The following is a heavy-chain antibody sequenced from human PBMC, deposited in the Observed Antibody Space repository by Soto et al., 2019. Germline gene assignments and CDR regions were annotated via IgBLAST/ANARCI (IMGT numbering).Heavy chain of an antibody. CDR2: IYYSGST. CDR3: ERSTGPH. J-gene: IGHJ4*02. CDR1: GGSISRYY. V-gene: IGHV4-59*01. Sequence: SETLSLTCTVSGGSISRYYWSWIRQPPGKGLEWIGYIYYSGSTNYNPSLKSRVTISVDTSKNQFSLKLSSVTAADTAVYYCERSTGPHRARETRLPVSS.